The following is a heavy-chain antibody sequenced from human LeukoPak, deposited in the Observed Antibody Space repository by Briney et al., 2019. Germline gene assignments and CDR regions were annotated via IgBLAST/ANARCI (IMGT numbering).Heavy chain of an antibody. Sequence: ASVTFSCKSPAYTFTTYGFTSGRQPPVQPPAWMGCISAYNGNTNYVQKLQGRDTMSTDTSTSTVYMELRSLRSDDTAVYYCARGGLTESVDYWGQGTLVSVSS. CDR3: ARGGLTESVDY. CDR1: AYTFTTYG. V-gene: IGHV1-18*01. CDR2: ISAYNGNT. J-gene: IGHJ4*02. D-gene: IGHD3-10*01.